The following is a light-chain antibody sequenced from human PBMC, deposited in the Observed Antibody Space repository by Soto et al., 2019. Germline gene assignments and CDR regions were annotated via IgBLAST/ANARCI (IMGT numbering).Light chain of an antibody. CDR3: QQLNSSPLT. CDR2: AAS. V-gene: IGKV1-9*01. CDR1: QGISSS. Sequence: DIQLTQSPSFLSASVGDRVTITCRASQGISSSLVWYQQKPGKAPKLLIYAASSLKSGVPSRFSGSGSGTEFTLTISSLQPEDFATYFCQQLNSSPLTFGGGTKVEIK. J-gene: IGKJ4*01.